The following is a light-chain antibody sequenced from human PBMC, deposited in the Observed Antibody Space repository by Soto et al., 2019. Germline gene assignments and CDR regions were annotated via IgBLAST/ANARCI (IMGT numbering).Light chain of an antibody. CDR1: SSNIGSNN. V-gene: IGLV1-44*01. Sequence: QSVLTQPPSASGTPGQRVTISCSGSSSNIGSNNVNWYQHLPGTAPKLLIYNNNQRPSGVPDRFSGSKSGTSASLAISGLQSEDEADYYCAAWDDSLNGVVFGGGTKLTVL. CDR3: AAWDDSLNGVV. CDR2: NNN. J-gene: IGLJ2*01.